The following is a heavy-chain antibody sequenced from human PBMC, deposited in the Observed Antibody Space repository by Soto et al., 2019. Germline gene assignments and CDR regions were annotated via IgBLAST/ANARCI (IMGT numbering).Heavy chain of an antibody. J-gene: IGHJ4*02. CDR3: ALHGVVLPAASIDF. Sequence: SETLSLTCTVSGGSISSSYWSWIRQPPGEGLKWIGYVYNSGSTNYNPSLQSRVTISLDTSKNQFSLKLNSVTAADTAMYYCALHGVVLPAASIDFRGQAILVTLS. CDR1: GGSISSSY. CDR2: VYNSGST. D-gene: IGHD2-2*01. V-gene: IGHV4-59*08.